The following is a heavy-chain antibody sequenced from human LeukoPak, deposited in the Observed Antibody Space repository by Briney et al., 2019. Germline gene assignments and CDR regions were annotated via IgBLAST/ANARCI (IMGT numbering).Heavy chain of an antibody. CDR3: VRGNYFDY. J-gene: IGHJ4*02. CDR2: INSYGSIT. V-gene: IGHV3-74*01. Sequence: PGGSLRLSCAASRFTFSNYWMHWVRQTPGKGLVWVLHINSYGSITDYADSVKGRFTISRDNAKNTLYLQMNSLRAEDTAVYYCVRGNYFDYWGQGTLVTVSS. CDR1: RFTFSNYW.